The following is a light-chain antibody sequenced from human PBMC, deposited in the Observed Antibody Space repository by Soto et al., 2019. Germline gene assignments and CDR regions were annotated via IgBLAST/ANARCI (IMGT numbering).Light chain of an antibody. V-gene: IGKV1-5*03. CDR3: QQYNSYSCT. J-gene: IGKJ1*01. CDR2: KAS. Sequence: DIQMTQSPSTLSASVGDRVTITCRASQSISSWLAWYQQKPGKDPKLLIYKASSLESGVPSRFSGSGSGTEFTLTISSLQPDDFATYYCQQYNSYSCTFGQGPKVEIK. CDR1: QSISSW.